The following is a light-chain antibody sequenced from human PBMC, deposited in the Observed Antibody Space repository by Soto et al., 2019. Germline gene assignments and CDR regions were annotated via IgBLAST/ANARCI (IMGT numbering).Light chain of an antibody. Sequence: QSVLTQPPSVPAAPGQMVTISCSGSSSSIGSNYVSWYQQVPGTAPKLLIYENNKRPSGIPDRFSGSKSGTSATLGIAGLQTGDEADYYCGTWDSSLSVYVFGSGTKVTVL. CDR2: ENN. CDR1: SSSIGSNY. CDR3: GTWDSSLSVYV. J-gene: IGLJ1*01. V-gene: IGLV1-51*01.